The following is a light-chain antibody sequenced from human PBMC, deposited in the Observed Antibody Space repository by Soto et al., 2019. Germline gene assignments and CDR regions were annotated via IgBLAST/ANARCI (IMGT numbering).Light chain of an antibody. CDR1: SSDVGGFNY. CDR3: SSYASSSLLV. J-gene: IGLJ2*01. Sequence: QSAPTQPASVSGSPGQSITISCSGTSSDVGGFNYVSWYQLHPGKAPKLMIYEVSNRPSGVSNRFTGPRSGNTASLTISGLQGEDEADYYCSSYASSSLLVFGGGTQLTVL. CDR2: EVS. V-gene: IGLV2-14*01.